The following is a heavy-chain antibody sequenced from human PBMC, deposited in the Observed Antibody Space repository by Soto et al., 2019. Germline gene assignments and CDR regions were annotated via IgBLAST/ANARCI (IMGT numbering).Heavy chain of an antibody. CDR2: MTNAGST. V-gene: IGHV4-61*08. CDR1: GGSVSSSGSH. Sequence: QVQLQESGPGLVRPSETLSLTCIVSGGSVSSSGSHWNWIRQPPGKGLEWIGYMTNAGSTKYYPSRESRVTISLDTSKNEFSLKLTSVTAADTAVYYCARWDYYHAMDAGGQGTTVAVSS. CDR3: ARWDYYHAMDA. J-gene: IGHJ6*02.